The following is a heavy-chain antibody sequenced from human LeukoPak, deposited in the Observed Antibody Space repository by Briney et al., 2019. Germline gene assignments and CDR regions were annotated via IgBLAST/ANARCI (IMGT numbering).Heavy chain of an antibody. D-gene: IGHD3-9*01. CDR3: ARDRDILTGYYNYYYYGMDV. J-gene: IGHJ6*02. Sequence: GASVKVSCKASGYTFTSYAISWVRQAPGQGLEWMGWISAYNGNTNYAQKLQGRVTMTTDTSTSTAYIELRSLRSDDTAVYYCARDRDILTGYYNYYYYGMDVWGQGTTV. CDR2: ISAYNGNT. V-gene: IGHV1-18*01. CDR1: GYTFTSYA.